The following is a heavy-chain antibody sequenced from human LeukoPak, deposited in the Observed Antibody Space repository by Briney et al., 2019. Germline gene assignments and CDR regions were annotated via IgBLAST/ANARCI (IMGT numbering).Heavy chain of an antibody. CDR3: ARKYPDHWFDP. D-gene: IGHD6-6*01. V-gene: IGHV4-59*08. CDR1: GGSINNHI. Sequence: SETLSLTCSVSGGSINNHIWSWIRQPPGKGLEWIGYIFYLGNTYYNPSLRSRVSVSVNTFKNQFSLKLTAVTAADTAVYYCARKYPDHWFDPWGQGTLVTVSS. CDR2: IFYLGNT. J-gene: IGHJ5*02.